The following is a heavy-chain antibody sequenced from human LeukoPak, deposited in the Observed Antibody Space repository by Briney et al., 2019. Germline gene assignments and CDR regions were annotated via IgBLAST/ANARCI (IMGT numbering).Heavy chain of an antibody. Sequence: PGGSLRLSCAASGFTFSSHEMNWVRQAPGKGLEWVSFITGSSSYIYYTDSVKGRFTISRDNAKNSLFLQMNSLRDEGTAVYYCASGFSSSPYFDYWGQGTLVTVSS. V-gene: IGHV3-21*01. D-gene: IGHD6-6*01. CDR2: ITGSSSYI. CDR3: ASGFSSSPYFDY. J-gene: IGHJ4*02. CDR1: GFTFSSHE.